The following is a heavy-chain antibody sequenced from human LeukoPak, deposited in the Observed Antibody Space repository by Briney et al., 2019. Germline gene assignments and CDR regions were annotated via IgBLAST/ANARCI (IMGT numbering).Heavy chain of an antibody. J-gene: IGHJ4*02. Sequence: GGSLRLSCAASGFTFSSYAMHWVRQAPGKGLEWVAVISYDGSNKYYADSVKGRFTISRDNSKNTLYLQMNSLRAEDTAVYYCARVPPSLRFLESYYFDYWGQGTLVTVSS. CDR2: ISYDGSNK. V-gene: IGHV3-30-3*01. D-gene: IGHD3-3*01. CDR3: ARVPPSLRFLESYYFDY. CDR1: GFTFSSYA.